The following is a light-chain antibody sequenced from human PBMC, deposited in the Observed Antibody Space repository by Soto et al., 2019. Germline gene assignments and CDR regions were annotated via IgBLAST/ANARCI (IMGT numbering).Light chain of an antibody. J-gene: IGKJ5*01. CDR2: GAS. Sequence: EIVLTQSPGILPLSPGERASLSCVASQSISSSFLAWYQQKPGQAPRLLIYGASSRATGIPDRFSGTGSETDFTLTISRLEPEDFAVYYCQQYDNSPITFGQGTRLEIK. CDR3: QQYDNSPIT. V-gene: IGKV3-20*01. CDR1: QSISSSF.